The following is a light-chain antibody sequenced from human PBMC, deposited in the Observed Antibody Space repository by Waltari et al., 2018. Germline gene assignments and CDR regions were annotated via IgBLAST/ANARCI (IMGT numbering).Light chain of an antibody. CDR2: QDT. CDR3: YSAPANNQGI. V-gene: IGLV3-27*01. Sequence: SYELTQPSSVSVSPGQTARITCSGDLLADRSVRWFQQKPGQAPRLLIYQDTERPSGIPERFAGSRSGTTVTLTISGAQADDEADFYCYSAPANNQGIFGGGTKLTVL. CDR1: LLADRS. J-gene: IGLJ2*01.